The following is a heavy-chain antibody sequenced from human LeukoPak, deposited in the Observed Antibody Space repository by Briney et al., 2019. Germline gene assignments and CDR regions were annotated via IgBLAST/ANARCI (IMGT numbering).Heavy chain of an antibody. CDR1: GFTVSSNY. J-gene: IGHJ6*03. CDR2: IYSGGIT. CDR3: AKGSSTSEKQWGYYMDV. Sequence: PGGSLRLSRAASGFTVSSNYMSWVRQAPGKGLEWVSIIYSGGITHYADSVKGRFTISRDNSKNTLYLQMNSLRAEDTAVYYCAKGSSTSEKQWGYYMDVWGKGTTVTISS. D-gene: IGHD2-2*01. V-gene: IGHV3-66*01.